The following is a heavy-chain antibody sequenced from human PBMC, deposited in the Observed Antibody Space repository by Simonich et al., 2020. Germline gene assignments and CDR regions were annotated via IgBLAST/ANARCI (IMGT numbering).Heavy chain of an antibody. CDR2: SFPGDSGT. CDR1: GYSFTSYV. J-gene: IGHJ3*02. Sequence: EVQLVQSGAAVKKPGESLKISCKGSGYSFTSYVIGWVGQMPGKGLEWMGISFPGDSGTRYSPSFQGQVTISADKSISTAYLQWSSLKASDTAMYYCARQLNDFDIWGQGTMVTVSS. D-gene: IGHD1-1*01. CDR3: ARQLNDFDI. V-gene: IGHV5-51*01.